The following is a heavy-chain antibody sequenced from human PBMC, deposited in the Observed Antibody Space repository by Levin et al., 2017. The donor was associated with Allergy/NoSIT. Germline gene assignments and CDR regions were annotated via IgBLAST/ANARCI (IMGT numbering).Heavy chain of an antibody. D-gene: IGHD5-12*01. CDR1: GGSISSGGYY. CDR3: ARAARYYSGYGSGGRYFDY. J-gene: IGHJ4*02. Sequence: SQTLSLTCTVSGGSISSGGYYWSWIRQHPGKGLEWIGYIYYSGSTYYNPSLKSRVTISVDTSKNQFSLKLSSVTAAYTAVYYCARAARYYSGYGSGGRYFDYWGQGTLVTVSS. V-gene: IGHV4-31*03. CDR2: IYYSGST.